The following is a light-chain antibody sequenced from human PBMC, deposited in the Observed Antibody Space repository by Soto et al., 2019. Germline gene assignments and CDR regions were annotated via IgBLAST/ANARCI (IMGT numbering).Light chain of an antibody. V-gene: IGLV2-8*01. J-gene: IGLJ2*01. CDR2: EVT. CDR1: TSDVGAYNY. CDR3: NSYAGSNNLV. Sequence: QSALTPPPSASGSPGQSVTISCTGTTSDVGAYNYVSWYQQHPGRAPKLLIYEVTKRPSGVPDRFSGSKSGNTASLTVSGLQAEDEADYYSNSYAGSNNLVFGGGTKLPVL.